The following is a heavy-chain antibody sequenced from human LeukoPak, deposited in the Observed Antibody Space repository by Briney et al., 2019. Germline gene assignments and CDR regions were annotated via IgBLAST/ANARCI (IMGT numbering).Heavy chain of an antibody. J-gene: IGHJ4*02. D-gene: IGHD3-22*01. CDR1: GFTFSSYG. CDR2: ISHDGNNK. CDR3: AKDNSNYYDNTGY. V-gene: IGHV3-30*18. Sequence: GGSLRLSCAASGFTFSSYGMHWVRQAPGKGMEWLTVISHDGNNKYYADSVKGRFTISRDNSKNTLYLQMNSLRAEDTAVYYCAKDNSNYYDNTGYWGQGTLVTVSS.